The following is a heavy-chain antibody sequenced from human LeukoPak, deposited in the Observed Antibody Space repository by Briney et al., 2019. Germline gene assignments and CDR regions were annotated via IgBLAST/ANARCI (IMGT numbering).Heavy chain of an antibody. CDR1: GFIFSDHW. CDR2: INNDGSST. Sequence: GSLRLSCAASGFIFSDHWMHWVRQAPGKGLVWLSRINNDGSSTTYADSVKGRFTFSRDNAENTLFLEMSSLRVEDTAVYYCVRERNNFWSGHHSIFDSWGQGTLVTVSS. CDR3: VRERNNFWSGHHSIFDS. D-gene: IGHD3-3*01. V-gene: IGHV3-74*01. J-gene: IGHJ4*02.